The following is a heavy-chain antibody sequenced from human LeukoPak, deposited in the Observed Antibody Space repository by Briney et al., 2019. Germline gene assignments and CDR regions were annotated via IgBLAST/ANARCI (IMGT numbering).Heavy chain of an antibody. Sequence: SETLSLTCAAYGGSFSAYYWSWIRQPAGKGLEWIGRIYTSGSTNYNPSLKSRVTMSVDTSKNQFSLKLSSVTAADTAVYYCARDSGTTGEVKFDPWGQGTLVTVSS. J-gene: IGHJ5*02. CDR2: IYTSGST. CDR1: GGSFSAYY. D-gene: IGHD3-10*01. V-gene: IGHV4-4*07. CDR3: ARDSGTTGEVKFDP.